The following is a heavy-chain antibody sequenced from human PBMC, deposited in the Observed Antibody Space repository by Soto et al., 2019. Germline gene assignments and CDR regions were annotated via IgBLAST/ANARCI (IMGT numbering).Heavy chain of an antibody. V-gene: IGHV4-59*01. CDR2: VYYTGST. D-gene: IGHD6-19*01. CDR3: ARSVAVPGAHIDY. J-gene: IGHJ4*02. Sequence: QVQLQESGPGLVKPSETLSLTCSVSVGSISGSYWSWIRQSPGKGLEWLGYVYYTGSTNYSPSLRSRVSISVDTSKKEFSLGLSSVTAADTAVYFCARSVAVPGAHIDYWGQGTQVTVSS. CDR1: VGSISGSY.